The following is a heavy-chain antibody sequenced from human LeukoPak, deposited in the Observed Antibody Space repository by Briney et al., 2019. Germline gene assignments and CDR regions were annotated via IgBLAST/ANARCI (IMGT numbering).Heavy chain of an antibody. V-gene: IGHV3-33*01. CDR3: ARDGSSFWTFSRIYGMDV. CDR2: IWYDGSNK. CDR1: GFTFSSYG. D-gene: IGHD3/OR15-3a*01. J-gene: IGHJ6*02. Sequence: GGSLRLSCAASGFTFSSYGMHWVRQAPGKGLEWVAVIWYDGSNKYYADSVKGRFTISRDNSKNTLYLQMNSLRAEDTAVYYCARDGSSFWTFSRIYGMDVWGQGTTATVSS.